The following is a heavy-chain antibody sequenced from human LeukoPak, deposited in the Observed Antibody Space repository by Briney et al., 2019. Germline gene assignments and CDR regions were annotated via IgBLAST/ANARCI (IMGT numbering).Heavy chain of an antibody. CDR3: AKDVAGVRGVRGGFDY. J-gene: IGHJ4*02. Sequence: PGGSLRLSCAASGFTFSSYSMNWVRQTPGKGLEWVSSISSSSNYIYYADAVKGRFTISRDNAKNSLYLQMNSLRAEDTAIYYCAKDVAGVRGVRGGFDYWGQGTLVTVSS. D-gene: IGHD3-10*01. V-gene: IGHV3-21*04. CDR2: ISSSSNYI. CDR1: GFTFSSYS.